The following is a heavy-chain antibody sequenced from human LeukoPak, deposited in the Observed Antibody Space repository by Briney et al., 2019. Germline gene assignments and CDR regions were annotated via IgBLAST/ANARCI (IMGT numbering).Heavy chain of an antibody. CDR2: ISRYNGNT. D-gene: IGHD1-26*01. CDR3: AIIDLSSGFDY. CDR1: GYTFTTYG. J-gene: IGHJ4*02. V-gene: IGHV1-18*01. Sequence: ASVKVSCKTSGYTFTTYGIDWVRQAPGQGLERMGWISRYNGNTEYEQKFQGRFALTADTSTGTVYMELRSLRSDDTSTYYCAIIDLSSGFDYWGQGTLVTVSS.